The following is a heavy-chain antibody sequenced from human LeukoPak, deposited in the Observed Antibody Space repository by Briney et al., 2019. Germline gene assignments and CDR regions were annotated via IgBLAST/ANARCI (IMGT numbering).Heavy chain of an antibody. Sequence: GGSLRLSCAASGFTSSSYGMHWVRQAPGKGLEWVAIISYDGNNKYYADSVKGRFTISRDNSKNTLYLQINSLRTEDTAVYYCAKFAARRHDYWGQGTLVTVSS. CDR3: AKFAARRHDY. D-gene: IGHD6-6*01. CDR1: GFTSSSYG. CDR2: ISYDGNNK. V-gene: IGHV3-30*18. J-gene: IGHJ4*02.